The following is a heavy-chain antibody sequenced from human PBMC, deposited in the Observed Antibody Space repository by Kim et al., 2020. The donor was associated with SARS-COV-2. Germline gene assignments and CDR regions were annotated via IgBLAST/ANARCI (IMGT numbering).Heavy chain of an antibody. Sequence: GGSLRLSCAASGFTVSSNYMSWVRQAPGKGLEWVSVIYSGGSTYYADSVKGRFTISRDNSKNTLYLQMNSLRAEDTAVYYCARDDQLKRSYGSGSGDYWGQGTLVTVSS. V-gene: IGHV3-53*01. CDR2: IYSGGST. D-gene: IGHD3-10*01. J-gene: IGHJ4*02. CDR1: GFTVSSNY. CDR3: ARDDQLKRSYGSGSGDY.